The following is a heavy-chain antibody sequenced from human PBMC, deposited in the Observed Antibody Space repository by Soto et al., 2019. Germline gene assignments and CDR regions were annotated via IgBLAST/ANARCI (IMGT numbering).Heavy chain of an antibody. Sequence: GRSMRLSFAASGFTVSSNYMSWVRQAPGKGLEWVSVIYSGGSKYYADSVKGRFTISRDNSKNTLYLQMNSLRAEDTAVYYSARDRLELKGGMDVWGQGTTVTVYS. CDR1: GFTVSSNY. CDR2: IYSGGSK. CDR3: ARDRLELKGGMDV. V-gene: IGHV3-53*01. D-gene: IGHD1-7*01. J-gene: IGHJ6*02.